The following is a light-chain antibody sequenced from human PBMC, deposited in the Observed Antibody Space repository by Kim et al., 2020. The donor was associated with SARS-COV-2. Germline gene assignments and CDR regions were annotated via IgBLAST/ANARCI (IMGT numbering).Light chain of an antibody. CDR2: AAS. J-gene: IGKJ3*01. V-gene: IGKV1-39*01. CDR1: QSISSH. CDR3: QQSYVTPFT. Sequence: DIQMTQSPSSLSASVGDRVTITCRTTQSISSHLNWYQQKPGRAPKLLISAASTLQGGVPSRFSGSGSETDFTLTISSLQPEDFATYFCQQSYVTPFTFGPGTKVDIK.